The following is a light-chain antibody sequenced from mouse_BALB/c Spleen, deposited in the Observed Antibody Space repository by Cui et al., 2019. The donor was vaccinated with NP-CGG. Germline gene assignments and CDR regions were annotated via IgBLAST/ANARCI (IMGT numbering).Light chain of an antibody. J-gene: IGLJ1*01. CDR3: ALWYSNHWV. V-gene: IGLV1*01. CDR1: SGNVIISNY. Sequence: HAVVTQESALTTSPGETVTLTCRSSSGNVIISNYANWVQEKPDHLFTGLIGGTNNRAPGVPARFSGSLIGDKAALTITGAQTEDEAIYFCALWYSNHWVFGGGTKLTVL. CDR2: GTN.